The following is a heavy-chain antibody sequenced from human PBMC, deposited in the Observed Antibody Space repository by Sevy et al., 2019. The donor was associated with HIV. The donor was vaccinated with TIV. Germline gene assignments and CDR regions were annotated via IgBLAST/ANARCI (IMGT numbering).Heavy chain of an antibody. Sequence: SETLSLTCTVSGDSVSSGDYYWSWIRQPPGKGLEWIGYVSYIGSTNYSPSLKSRLTISVDTSRNQFSLKLNSVTAADTAVYYCARDRIAAAGGHFDYWGQGILVTVSS. D-gene: IGHD6-13*01. CDR3: ARDRIAAAGGHFDY. CDR2: VSYIGST. J-gene: IGHJ4*02. V-gene: IGHV4-61*08. CDR1: GDSVSSGDYY.